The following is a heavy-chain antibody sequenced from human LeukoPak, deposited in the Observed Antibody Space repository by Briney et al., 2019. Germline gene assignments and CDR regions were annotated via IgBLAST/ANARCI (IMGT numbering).Heavy chain of an antibody. J-gene: IGHJ4*02. CDR1: GFTVSSNY. CDR2: IYIGGST. Sequence: PGGSLRLSCAASGFTVSSNYMSWVRQAPGKGLEWVSVIYIGGSTYYADSVKGRFTISRDISKNTLYLQTNSLRAEDTAMYYCARLGFVVPAVIFDYWGQGTLVTVSS. CDR3: ARLGFVVPAVIFDY. D-gene: IGHD2-2*02. V-gene: IGHV3-53*01.